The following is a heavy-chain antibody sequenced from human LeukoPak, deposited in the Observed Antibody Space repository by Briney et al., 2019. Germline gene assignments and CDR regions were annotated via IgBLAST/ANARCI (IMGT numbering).Heavy chain of an antibody. D-gene: IGHD2-21*02. Sequence: ASVKVSCKASGYTFTSYYMHWVRQAPGQGLEWMGIINPSGGSTSYAQKFQGRVTMTRDMSTSTVYMELSSLRSEDTAVYYCARDGGGDCYFDYWGQGTLVTVSS. CDR2: INPSGGST. CDR1: GYTFTSYY. J-gene: IGHJ4*02. V-gene: IGHV1-46*01. CDR3: ARDGGGDCYFDY.